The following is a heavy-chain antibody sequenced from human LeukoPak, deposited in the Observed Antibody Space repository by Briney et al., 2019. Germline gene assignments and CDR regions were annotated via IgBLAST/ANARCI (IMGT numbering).Heavy chain of an antibody. CDR2: IYYSGST. D-gene: IGHD6-6*01. Sequence: PSETLSLTCTVSGGSISSGGYYWSWIRQHPGKGLEWIGYIYYSGSTYYNPSLKSRVTIPVDTSKSQFSLKLRSVTAADTAVYYCARFPGVRPSIAARLRYGYGMDVWGQGTTVTVSS. J-gene: IGHJ6*02. CDR3: ARFPGVRPSIAARLRYGYGMDV. V-gene: IGHV4-31*03. CDR1: GGSISSGGYY.